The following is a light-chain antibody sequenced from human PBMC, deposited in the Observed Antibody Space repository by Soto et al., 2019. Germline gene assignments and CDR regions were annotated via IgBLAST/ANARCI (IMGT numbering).Light chain of an antibody. CDR3: QQYGSSPPYT. V-gene: IGKV3-20*01. Sequence: EIVLTQSPGTLSLSPGERATLSCRASQSVSSSYFAWYQQKPGQAPRLLIYAASSRATAIPDRFSGSVYGTDFTVSISRLEPEDFAVYYWQQYGSSPPYTFGQGKKLET. J-gene: IGKJ2*01. CDR1: QSVSSSY. CDR2: AAS.